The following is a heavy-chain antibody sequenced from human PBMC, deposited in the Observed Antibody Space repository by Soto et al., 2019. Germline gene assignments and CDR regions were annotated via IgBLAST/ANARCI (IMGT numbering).Heavy chain of an antibody. CDR2: IIPIFGTA. V-gene: IGHV1-69*06. CDR3: ARSGRYSYGWGPVYYYYGMDV. D-gene: IGHD5-18*01. Sequence: SVKVSCKASGGTFSSYAISWVRQAPGQGLEWMGGIIPIFGTANYAQKFQGRVTITADKSTSTAYMELSSLRSEDTAVYYCARSGRYSYGWGPVYYYYGMDVWGQGTTVTV. J-gene: IGHJ6*02. CDR1: GGTFSSYA.